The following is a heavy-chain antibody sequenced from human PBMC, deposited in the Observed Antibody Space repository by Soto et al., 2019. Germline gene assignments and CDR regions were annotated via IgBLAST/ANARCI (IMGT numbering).Heavy chain of an antibody. CDR1: GFTFSSYG. J-gene: IGHJ4*02. V-gene: IGHV3-23*04. D-gene: IGHD6-13*01. CDR2: ISGSGGTT. CDR3: AKDGGGLAAAAVRPLGASDC. Sequence: VQLVESGGGVVQPGRSLRLSCAASGFTFSSYGMHWVRQAPGKGLEWVSAISGSGGTTYYADSVKGRFTISRDNSKNTLYLQMNSLRVEDTALYYCAKDGGGLAAAAVRPLGASDCWGQGTLVTVSS.